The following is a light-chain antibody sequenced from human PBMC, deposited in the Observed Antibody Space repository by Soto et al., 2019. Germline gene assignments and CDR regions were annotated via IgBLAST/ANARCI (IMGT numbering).Light chain of an antibody. CDR2: GAL. Sequence: EIVLTQSPGTLSLSPGERATLSCRASQSVSSSYLAWYQQKPGQAPRLLIYGALSRATGIPDRFSGSGSGTDFTLTISRLEPDDFATYYCQQSFTFGPGTKVDIK. V-gene: IGKV3-20*01. J-gene: IGKJ3*01. CDR3: QQSFT. CDR1: QSVSSSY.